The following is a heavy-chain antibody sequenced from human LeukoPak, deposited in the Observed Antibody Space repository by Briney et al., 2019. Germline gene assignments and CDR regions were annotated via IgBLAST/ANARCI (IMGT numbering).Heavy chain of an antibody. CDR2: INHSGST. Sequence: SETLSLTCAVYGGSFSGYYWSWIRQPPGKGLEWIGEINHSGSTNYNPSLKSRVTISVDTSKNQFSLKLSSVTAADTAVYYCARDHPYSSSWGFDPWGQGTLVTVSS. D-gene: IGHD6-13*01. J-gene: IGHJ5*02. CDR3: ARDHPYSSSWGFDP. CDR1: GGSFSGYY. V-gene: IGHV4-34*01.